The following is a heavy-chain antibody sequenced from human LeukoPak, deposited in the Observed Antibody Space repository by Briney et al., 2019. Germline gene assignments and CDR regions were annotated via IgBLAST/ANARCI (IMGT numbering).Heavy chain of an antibody. J-gene: IGHJ3*02. D-gene: IGHD6-19*01. CDR3: TTGGNVFVAGTRAFDI. Sequence: GGSLRLSCAASGFTFSSYGMHWVRQAPGKGLEWVAVISYDGSNKYYADSVKGRFTISRDNSKNTLYLQMNSLRAEDTAVYYCTTGGNVFVAGTRAFDIWGQGTMVTVSS. V-gene: IGHV3-30*03. CDR1: GFTFSSYG. CDR2: ISYDGSNK.